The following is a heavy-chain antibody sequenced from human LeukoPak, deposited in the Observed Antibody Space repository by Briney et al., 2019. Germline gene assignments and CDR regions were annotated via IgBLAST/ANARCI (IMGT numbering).Heavy chain of an antibody. CDR1: GGTFSSYA. CDR2: IIPIFGTA. CDR3: ARNFGLPPPFAS. V-gene: IGHV1-69*13. D-gene: IGHD3-10*01. Sequence: SVKVSCTASGGTFSSYAISWVRQAPGQGLEWMGGIIPIFGTANYAQKFQGRVTITADESTSTAYMELSSLRSEDTAVYYCARNFGLPPPFASWAQEPLVPVSS. J-gene: IGHJ4*02.